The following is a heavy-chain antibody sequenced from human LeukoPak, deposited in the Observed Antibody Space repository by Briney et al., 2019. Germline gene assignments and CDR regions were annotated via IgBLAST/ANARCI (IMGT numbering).Heavy chain of an antibody. CDR2: ISYDGSNK. CDR1: GFTFSSYG. CDR3: ARGKRITIFGVPPSPWYFDL. Sequence: AGGSLRLSCAASGFTFSSYGMHWVRQAPGKGLEWVAVISYDGSNKYYADSVKGRFTISRDNSKNTLYLQMNSLRAEDTAVYYCARGKRITIFGVPPSPWYFDLWGRGTLATVSS. D-gene: IGHD3-3*01. J-gene: IGHJ2*01. V-gene: IGHV3-30*03.